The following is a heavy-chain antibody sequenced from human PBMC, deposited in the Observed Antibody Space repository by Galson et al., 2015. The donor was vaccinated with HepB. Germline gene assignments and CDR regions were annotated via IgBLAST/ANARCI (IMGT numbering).Heavy chain of an antibody. CDR1: GFRFTKYS. Sequence: SLRLSCATSGFRFTKYSMSWVRQAPGKGLEWVATISSAGTTQYYADSVKGRFTSSRDNSKNMLYLQMNSLGAEDTAVYYCARDAMGRGSGSYSAFDYWGQGTLVTVSS. CDR2: ISSAGTTQ. V-gene: IGHV3-30-3*01. D-gene: IGHD1-26*01. CDR3: ARDAMGRGSGSYSAFDY. J-gene: IGHJ4*02.